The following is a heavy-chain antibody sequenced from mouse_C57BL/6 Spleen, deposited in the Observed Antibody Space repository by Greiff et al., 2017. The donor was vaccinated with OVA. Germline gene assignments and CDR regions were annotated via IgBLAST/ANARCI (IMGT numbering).Heavy chain of an antibody. CDR3: TRRILRGAMDY. CDR2: IDPETGGT. CDR1: GYTFTDYE. J-gene: IGHJ4*01. V-gene: IGHV1-15*01. Sequence: VKVVESGAELVRPGASVTLSCKASGYTFTDYEMHWVKQTPVHGLEWIGAIDPETGGTAYNQKFKGKAILTADKSSSTAYMELRSLTSEDSAVYYCTRRILRGAMDYWGQGTSVTVSS.